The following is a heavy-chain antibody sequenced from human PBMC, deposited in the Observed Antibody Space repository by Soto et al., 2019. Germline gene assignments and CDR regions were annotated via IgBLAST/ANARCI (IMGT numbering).Heavy chain of an antibody. V-gene: IGHV4-4*02. D-gene: IGHD3-10*01. CDR3: ASTGSADAFDI. CDR1: GGSISSDDFY. J-gene: IGHJ3*02. CDR2: IYHSGST. Sequence: SETLSLTCTVSGGSISSDDFYWSWVRQPPGKGLEWIGEIYHSGSTNYNPSLKSRVTISVDKSKNQFSLKLSSVTAADTAVYYCASTGSADAFDIWGQGTMVTVSS.